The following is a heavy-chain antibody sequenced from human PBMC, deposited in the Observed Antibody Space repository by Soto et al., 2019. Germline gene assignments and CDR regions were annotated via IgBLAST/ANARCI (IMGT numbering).Heavy chain of an antibody. CDR1: WFSISTGRVA. Sequence: GPRLGNHHETLTLTCALAWFSISTGRVALSCIRQPPGKALEWLALIYWDDDKRYSPSLKSRLTITKDTSKNQVVLTMTNMDPVDTATYYFAREYYYDSSGYYYWFAPWGQGTLVNGSS. CDR2: IYWDDDK. J-gene: IGHJ5*02. CDR3: AREYYYDSSGYYYWFAP. V-gene: IGHV2-5*02. D-gene: IGHD3-22*01.